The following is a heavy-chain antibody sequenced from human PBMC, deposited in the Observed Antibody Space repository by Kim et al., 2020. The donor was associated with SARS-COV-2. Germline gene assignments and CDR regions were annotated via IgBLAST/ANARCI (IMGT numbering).Heavy chain of an antibody. Sequence: ASVKVSCTASGYTFTSYNIHWVRQAAGQGLEWMGWMNPNSDKVVYAQTFKGRVTMTRNTSISTVYMQVSSLRSEDTAVYYCARGPPTSTSSFGRKHYYDYYYYMAVWGKGTTVIVS. CDR2: MNPNSDKV. CDR3: ARGPPTSTSSFGRKHYYDYYYYMAV. D-gene: IGHD2-2*01. J-gene: IGHJ6*03. V-gene: IGHV1-8*01. CDR1: GYTFTSYN.